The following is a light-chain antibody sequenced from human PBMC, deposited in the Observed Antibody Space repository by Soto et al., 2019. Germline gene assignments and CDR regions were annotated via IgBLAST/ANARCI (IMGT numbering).Light chain of an antibody. CDR3: QQYNDWTLT. J-gene: IGKJ1*01. CDR1: QSVSSY. CDR2: DAS. V-gene: IGKV3-11*01. Sequence: IALTQSPATLSLSPGERATLSCRASQSVSSYLAWYQQKPGQAPRLLIYDASNRATGIPARFSGSGSGTDFTLTISSLEPEDFAVYYCQQYNDWTLTFGQGTKVDIX.